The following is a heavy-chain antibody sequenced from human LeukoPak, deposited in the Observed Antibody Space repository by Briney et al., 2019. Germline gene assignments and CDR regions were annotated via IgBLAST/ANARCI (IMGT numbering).Heavy chain of an antibody. V-gene: IGHV4-59*01. Sequence: PSETLSLTCTVSGGSIRNYYWSWIRQPPGKGLEWIGYIYYSGSTNYNPSLKSRVTISVDTSKNQFSLKLSSVTAADTAVYYCARDHRNPFYYYYGMDVWGQGTTVTVSS. CDR1: GGSIRNYY. CDR3: ARDHRNPFYYYYGMDV. J-gene: IGHJ6*02. CDR2: IYYSGST.